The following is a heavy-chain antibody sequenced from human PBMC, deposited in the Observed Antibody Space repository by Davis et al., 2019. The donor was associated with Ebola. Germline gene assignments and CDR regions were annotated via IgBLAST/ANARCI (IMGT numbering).Heavy chain of an antibody. D-gene: IGHD5-24*01. CDR3: ARDHSGYIYFYNGMDV. CDR2: ISAYNGNT. J-gene: IGHJ6*04. Sequence: ASVKVSCKASGYTFTTYGISWVRQAPGQGLEWMGWISAYNGNTNYAHKLQDRVTMTTDTSTNTAYMELESLRPDDTAVYYCARDHSGYIYFYNGMDVWGKGTTVTVSS. V-gene: IGHV1-18*01. CDR1: GYTFTTYG.